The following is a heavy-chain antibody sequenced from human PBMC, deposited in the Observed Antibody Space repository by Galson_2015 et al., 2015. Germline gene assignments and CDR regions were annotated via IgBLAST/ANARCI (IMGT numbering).Heavy chain of an antibody. CDR2: IYDSGST. J-gene: IGHJ4*02. Sequence: ETLSLTCTVSGGSISSYYWSWIRQPPGKGLEWIGYIYDSGSTNYSPSLKSRVTISIDTSKNQFSLKLTSVTAADTAVYYCATWDGVFDYWGQGTLVTVSS. V-gene: IGHV4-59*01. D-gene: IGHD1-26*01. CDR3: ATWDGVFDY. CDR1: GGSISSYY.